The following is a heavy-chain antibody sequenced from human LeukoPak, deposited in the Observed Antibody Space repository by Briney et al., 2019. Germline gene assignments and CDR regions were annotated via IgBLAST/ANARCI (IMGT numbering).Heavy chain of an antibody. V-gene: IGHV1-8*02. CDR3: ARGDGGSYYVYYYYGMDV. J-gene: IGHJ6*02. D-gene: IGHD1-26*01. CDR2: MNPNSGNT. Sequence: ASVKVSCKASGYTFTSYAMNWVRQATGQGLEWMGWMNPNSGNTGYAQKFQGRVTMTRNTSISTAYMELSSLRSEDTAVYYCARGDGGSYYVYYYYGMDVWGQGTTVTVSS. CDR1: GYTFTSYA.